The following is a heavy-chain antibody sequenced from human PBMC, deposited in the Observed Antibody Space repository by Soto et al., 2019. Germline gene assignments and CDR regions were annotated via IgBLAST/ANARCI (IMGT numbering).Heavy chain of an antibody. CDR2: VNPSGGTT. J-gene: IGHJ4*02. V-gene: IGHV1-46*01. D-gene: IGHD3-22*01. CDR1: GYTFSDYY. Sequence: QVQLVQSGAEVKKPGASVRVSCKASGYTFSDYYIHWVRQAPGQGLQWMGMVNPSGGTTAYAQKFLGRVSMTRGTSPNTAYLELTSLSSEDTAVDYCAGSGNNSSWSVDYWGQGTLVTVSS. CDR3: AGSGNNSSWSVDY.